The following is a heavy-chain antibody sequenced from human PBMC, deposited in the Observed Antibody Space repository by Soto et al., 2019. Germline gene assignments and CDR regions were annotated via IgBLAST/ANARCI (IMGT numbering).Heavy chain of an antibody. CDR2: IWYDGSNK. D-gene: IGHD2-15*01. Sequence: GGSLRLSCAASGYTFSSYGMHWVRQAPGKGLEWVAVIWYDGSNKYYADSVKGRFTISRDNSKNTLYLQMNSLRAEDTAVYYCASSVDGYYFDYWGQGTLVTV. J-gene: IGHJ4*02. CDR3: ASSVDGYYFDY. CDR1: GYTFSSYG. V-gene: IGHV3-33*01.